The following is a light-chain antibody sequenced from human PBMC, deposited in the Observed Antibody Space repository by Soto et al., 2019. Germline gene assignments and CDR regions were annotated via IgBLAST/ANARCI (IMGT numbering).Light chain of an antibody. CDR2: GAS. V-gene: IGKV3-20*01. CDR1: QTVSSNY. Sequence: IVLTQSPGTLSLSPGEGATLSCWASQTVSSNYLAWYKQRPGQAPRLLSYGASSRATGIPGRFSGSGSGTEFTLTISRLEPEDFEVYYCQQYGSSPRTFGQGTKVDIK. CDR3: QQYGSSPRT. J-gene: IGKJ1*01.